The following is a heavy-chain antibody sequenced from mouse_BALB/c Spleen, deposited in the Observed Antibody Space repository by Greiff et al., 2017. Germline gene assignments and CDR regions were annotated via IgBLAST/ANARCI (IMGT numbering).Heavy chain of an antibody. CDR2: INSDGGST. J-gene: IGHJ1*01. CDR3: ARHDGNWYFDV. D-gene: IGHD1-1*01. CDR1: EYEFPSHD. Sequence: DVKLVESGGGLVQPGGSMKLSCESNEYEFPSHDMSWVRKTPEKRLELVAAINSDGGSTYYPDTMERRFIISRDNTKKTLYLQMSSLRSEDTALYYCARHDGNWYFDVWGAGTTVTVSS. V-gene: IGHV5-2*01.